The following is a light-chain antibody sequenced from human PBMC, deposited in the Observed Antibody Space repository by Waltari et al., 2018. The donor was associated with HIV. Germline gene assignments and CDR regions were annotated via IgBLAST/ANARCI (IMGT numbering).Light chain of an antibody. CDR2: GAD. J-gene: IGKJ4*01. CDR1: ESVSTRY. V-gene: IGKV3-20*01. Sequence: VLTQSPGFVSLSPGESATLSVRASESVSTRYVAWYHEKPGQPPRLLIYGADSRATGGPDRCRGRGSGRAVNFTNNRLESDDFGVYRCQQNGNPPITFGGGTTVEI. CDR3: QQNGNPPIT.